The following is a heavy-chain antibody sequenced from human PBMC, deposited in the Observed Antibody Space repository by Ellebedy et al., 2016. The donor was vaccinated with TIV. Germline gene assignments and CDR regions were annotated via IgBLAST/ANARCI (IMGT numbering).Heavy chain of an antibody. D-gene: IGHD4-17*01. CDR2: IYQDGGVQ. J-gene: IGHJ5*02. V-gene: IGHV3-7*01. CDR1: GFRFRSYW. CDR3: ARRGSYGDYAVQINSWFDT. Sequence: PGGSLRLSCAASGFRFRSYWMGWVRQAPGKGLEWVANIYQDGGVQYYVASVKGRFPISRDNADNSLFLQMNRLRAEDTAVYFCARRGSYGDYAVQINSWFDTWGRGTLVAVSS.